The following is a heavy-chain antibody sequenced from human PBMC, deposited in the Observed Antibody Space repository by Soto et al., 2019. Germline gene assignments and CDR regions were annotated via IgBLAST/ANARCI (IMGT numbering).Heavy chain of an antibody. D-gene: IGHD3-10*01. CDR2: INPNSGGT. CDR3: ARGSSGFGELSVIGYYMDF. CDR1: GYTFTGYY. Sequence: QVQLVQSGAEVKKPGASVKVSCKASGYTFTGYYMHWVRQAPGQGLEWMGWINPNSGGTNYAQKSQGWVTMTMDTSISTGYLGVSRLRSDDTAVYYCARGSSGFGELSVIGYYMDFWGKGTTVTVSS. V-gene: IGHV1-2*04. J-gene: IGHJ6*03.